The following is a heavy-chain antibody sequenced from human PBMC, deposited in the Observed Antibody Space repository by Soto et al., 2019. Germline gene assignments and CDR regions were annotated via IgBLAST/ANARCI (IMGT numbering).Heavy chain of an antibody. D-gene: IGHD3-10*01. CDR1: GGSFSGYY. CDR2: INHSGST. J-gene: IGHJ4*02. Sequence: SETLSLTCAVYGGSFSGYYWSWIRQPPGKGLEWIGEINHSGSTNYNPSLKSRVTISVDTSKNQSFLKLSSVTAADTAVYYCARYGSGSYYYPKRSYYFDYWGQGTLVTVSS. CDR3: ARYGSGSYYYPKRSYYFDY. V-gene: IGHV4-34*01.